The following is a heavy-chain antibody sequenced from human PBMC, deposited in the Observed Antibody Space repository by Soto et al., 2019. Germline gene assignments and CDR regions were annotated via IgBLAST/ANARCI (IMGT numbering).Heavy chain of an antibody. CDR1: GGSISSSPYY. Sequence: QLQLQESGPGLVKPSETLSLTCTVSGGSISSSPYYWGWIRQPPGKGLEWIGSIYYSGSTYCNPSLKSRVTISVDTSKNQFSLKLRSVTAADTAVYYCARQFPGAGGLSYWFDPWGQGTLVTVSS. V-gene: IGHV4-39*01. CDR3: ARQFPGAGGLSYWFDP. D-gene: IGHD3-16*01. J-gene: IGHJ5*02. CDR2: IYYSGST.